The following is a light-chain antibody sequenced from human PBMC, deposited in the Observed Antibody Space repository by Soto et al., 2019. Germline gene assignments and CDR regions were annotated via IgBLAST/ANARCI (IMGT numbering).Light chain of an antibody. CDR2: EVS. J-gene: IGLJ1*01. CDR3: SSYTSLTTGV. V-gene: IGLV2-14*01. Sequence: QSVLTQPASVSGSPGQSITISCTGTSSDVGGYNDVSWYQQYPGKAPKLMIYEVSNRPSGVSNRFSGSKSGNTASLTISGLHTEDEADYYCSSYTSLTTGVFGTGTKVTVL. CDR1: SSDVGGYND.